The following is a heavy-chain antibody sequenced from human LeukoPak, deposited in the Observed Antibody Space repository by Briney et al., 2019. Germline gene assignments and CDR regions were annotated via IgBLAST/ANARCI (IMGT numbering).Heavy chain of an antibody. CDR1: RYTFSRYG. CDR3: ARGRRDSSWYGDVVGTAYYYYMDV. Sequence: GASVKVSSKASRYTFSRYGISCVPQAPGPGVGGWGWISAYIGNTNHTQKLQGKVTMTTDTSSSKAYMELRRLRSDNPAVYYWARGRRDSSWYGDVVGTAYYYYMDVWGKGATVTVSS. D-gene: IGHD6-13*01. CDR2: ISAYIGNT. V-gene: IGHV1-18*01. J-gene: IGHJ6*03.